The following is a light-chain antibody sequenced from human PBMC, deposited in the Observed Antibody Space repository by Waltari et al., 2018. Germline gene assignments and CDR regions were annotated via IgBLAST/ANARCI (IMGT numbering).Light chain of an antibody. J-gene: IGKJ4*01. CDR2: WAS. V-gene: IGKV4-1*01. CDR3: QQYYSTRPLT. Sequence: DIVMTQSPDSLAVSLGERAPIHCNYSQSVLYSPNNKHYLAWYQQKQGQAPKLLIYWASTRESGVPDRFSGSGSGTDFTLTISSLQAEDVAVYYCQQYYSTRPLTFGGGTKVEIK. CDR1: QSVLYSPNNKHY.